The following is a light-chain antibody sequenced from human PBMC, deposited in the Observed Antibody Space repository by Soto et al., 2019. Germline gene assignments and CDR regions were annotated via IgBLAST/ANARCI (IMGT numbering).Light chain of an antibody. J-gene: IGKJ4*02. CDR2: GAS. Sequence: EIVMTQSPATLSVSPGERATLSCRASQSVSSNLAWYQQKPGQAPRLLIYGASTRATGIPARFSGSGSGTEVTLTISSLPSEDFAVYSCQQYNNWTPLTFGGGTKVEIK. CDR1: QSVSSN. V-gene: IGKV3-15*01. CDR3: QQYNNWTPLT.